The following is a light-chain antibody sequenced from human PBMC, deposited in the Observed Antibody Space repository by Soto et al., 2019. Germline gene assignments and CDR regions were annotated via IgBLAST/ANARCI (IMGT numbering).Light chain of an antibody. CDR3: QQYGISPPT. Sequence: EIVLTQSPGTLSLSPGERTTLSCSASQSVSSSYLAWYQQKPGQAPRLLIYGASSRATGIPDRFSGSGSRTDFTLIICRLEPYDFAVYYCQQYGISPPTFGQGS. J-gene: IGKJ1*01. CDR1: QSVSSSY. V-gene: IGKV3-20*01. CDR2: GAS.